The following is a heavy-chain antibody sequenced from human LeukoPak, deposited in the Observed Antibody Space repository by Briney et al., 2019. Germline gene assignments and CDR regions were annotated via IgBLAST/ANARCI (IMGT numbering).Heavy chain of an antibody. CDR2: ISGSGYST. CDR3: AKGRSFGELFIYGY. J-gene: IGHJ4*02. V-gene: IGHV3-23*01. Sequence: PGGSLRLSCAASGFTFGSYAMSWVRQAPGKGLEWVSAISGSGYSTYYADSVKGRFTISRDNSKITLYLQMNSLRAEDTAVYYCAKGRSFGELFIYGYWGQGTLVTVSS. D-gene: IGHD3-10*01. CDR1: GFTFGSYA.